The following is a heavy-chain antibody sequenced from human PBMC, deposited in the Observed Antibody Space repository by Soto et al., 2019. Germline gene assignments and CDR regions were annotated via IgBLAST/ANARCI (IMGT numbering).Heavy chain of an antibody. V-gene: IGHV4-34*01. Sequence: QVQLQQWGAGLLKPSETLSLTCAVYGGSFSGYYWSWIRQPPGKGLEWIGEINHSGSTNYNPSLKSRVTISVDTSKNQFARKLSAVTAADTAVYYCARGYAGATLVSYYYYYGMDVWGQGTTITVSS. CDR1: GGSFSGYY. D-gene: IGHD1-26*01. CDR2: INHSGST. J-gene: IGHJ6*02. CDR3: ARGYAGATLVSYYYYYGMDV.